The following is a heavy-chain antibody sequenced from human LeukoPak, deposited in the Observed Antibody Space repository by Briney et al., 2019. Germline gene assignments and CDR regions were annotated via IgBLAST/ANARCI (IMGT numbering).Heavy chain of an antibody. J-gene: IGHJ4*02. CDR1: GGSISSSSYY. V-gene: IGHV4-39*07. CDR3: ARGVKLGPSLDFDY. CDR2: IYYSGST. D-gene: IGHD6-6*01. Sequence: PSETLSLTCTVSGGSISSSSYYWGWIRQPPGKGLEWIGSIYYSGSTYYNPSLKSRVTISVDTSKNQFSLKLSSVTAADTAVYYCARGVKLGPSLDFDYWGQGTLVTVSS.